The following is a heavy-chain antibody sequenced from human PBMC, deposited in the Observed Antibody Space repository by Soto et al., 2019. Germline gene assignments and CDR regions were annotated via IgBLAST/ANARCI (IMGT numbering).Heavy chain of an antibody. CDR1: GFTFSSYG. D-gene: IGHD6-19*01. J-gene: IGHJ6*02. CDR2: IWYDGSNR. CDR3: ARAWGIAVAGIDV. Sequence: GGSLRLSFATSGFTFSSYGMHWVRQAPGNGLEWVAVIWYDGSNRYYADCVKGRFTISRDNFKNTLFLQMNILRAEDTAVYYWARAWGIAVAGIDVWGQGPTVTVSS. V-gene: IGHV3-33*01.